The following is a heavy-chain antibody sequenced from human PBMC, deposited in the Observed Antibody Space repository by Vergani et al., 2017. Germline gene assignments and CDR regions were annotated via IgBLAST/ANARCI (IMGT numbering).Heavy chain of an antibody. CDR3: ARVGGAIAVAERSDY. CDR2: ISGSGGST. Sequence: EVQLLESGGGLVQPGGSLRLSCAASGFTFSSYAMSWVRQAPGKGLEWVSAISGSGGSTYYADSVKGRFTISRDNSKNTLYLQMNSLRAGDTAVYYCARVGGAIAVAERSDYWGQGTLVTGSS. CDR1: GFTFSSYA. V-gene: IGHV3-23*01. D-gene: IGHD6-19*01. J-gene: IGHJ4*02.